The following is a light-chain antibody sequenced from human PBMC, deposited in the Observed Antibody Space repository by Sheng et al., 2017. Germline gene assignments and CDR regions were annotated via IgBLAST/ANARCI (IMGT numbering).Light chain of an antibody. CDR3: QQYNTYSIT. V-gene: IGKV1-5*03. CDR1: QSVRSG. CDR2: KAS. Sequence: DIQMTQSPSTLSASVGDRVTITCQASQSVRSGLAWYQQKPGRAPNLLIYKASSLESGVPSRFSGSGSGTEFTLTISSLQPDDFATYYCQQYNTYSITFGPGTKVDIK. J-gene: IGKJ3*01.